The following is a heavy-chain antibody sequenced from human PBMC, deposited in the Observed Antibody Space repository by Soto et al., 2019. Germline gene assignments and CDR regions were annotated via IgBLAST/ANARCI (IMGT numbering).Heavy chain of an antibody. CDR1: GFPFTSSA. Sequence: SVKVSCNASGFPFTSSALQWVRQARGQRLEWIGWIVVGSGNTNYAQKFQERVTITRDMSTSTAYMELSSLRSEDTAVYYCAAVRRYFDWLHYSRLRWFDPWGQGTLVTVPS. CDR3: AAVRRYFDWLHYSRLRWFDP. V-gene: IGHV1-58*01. J-gene: IGHJ5*02. CDR2: IVVGSGNT. D-gene: IGHD3-9*01.